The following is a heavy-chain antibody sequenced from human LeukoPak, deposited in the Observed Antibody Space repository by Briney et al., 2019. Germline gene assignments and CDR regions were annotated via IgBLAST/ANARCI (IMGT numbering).Heavy chain of an antibody. CDR2: IIPILGIA. J-gene: IGHJ6*02. D-gene: IGHD2-2*01. CDR3: ARDSLSSTSTDYYYYGMDV. Sequence: ASVKVSCKASGGTFSSYAISWVRQAPGQGLEWMGGIIPILGIANYAQKFQGRVTITADKSTSTAYMELSSLRSEETAVYYCARDSLSSTSTDYYYYGMDVWGQGTTVTVSS. V-gene: IGHV1-69*10. CDR1: GGTFSSYA.